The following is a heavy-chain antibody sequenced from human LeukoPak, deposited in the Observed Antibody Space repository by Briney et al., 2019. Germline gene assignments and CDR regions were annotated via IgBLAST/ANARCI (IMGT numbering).Heavy chain of an antibody. V-gene: IGHV3-7*01. CDR2: IKQDGSEK. CDR1: GFTFSSYW. J-gene: IGHJ4*02. D-gene: IGHD6-19*01. CDR3: VRDLGIAVAPGY. Sequence: GGSLRLSCAASGFTFSSYWMSWVRQAPGKGLQWVANIKQDGSEKYYVDSVKGRFTISRDNAKNTLHLQMNSLRAEDTAVYYCVRDLGIAVAPGYWGQGTLVTVSS.